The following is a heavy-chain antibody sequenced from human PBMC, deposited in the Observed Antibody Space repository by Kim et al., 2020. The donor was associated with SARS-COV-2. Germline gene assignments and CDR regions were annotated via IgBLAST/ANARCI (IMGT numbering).Heavy chain of an antibody. V-gene: IGHV1-46*01. Sequence: ASVKVSCKASGYTFTSYYMHWVRQAPGQGLEWMGIIIPSGGSTSYAQKFQGRVTMTRDTSTSTVYMELSSLRSEDTAVYYCARDRNSGYDNDAFDIWGQGTMVTVSS. CDR3: ARDRNSGYDNDAFDI. CDR2: IIPSGGST. CDR1: GYTFTSYY. D-gene: IGHD5-12*01. J-gene: IGHJ3*02.